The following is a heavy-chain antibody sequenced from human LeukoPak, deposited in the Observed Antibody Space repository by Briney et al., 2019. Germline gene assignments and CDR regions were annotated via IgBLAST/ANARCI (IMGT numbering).Heavy chain of an antibody. J-gene: IGHJ4*02. Sequence: VASVKVSCKASGYTFTGYYMHWVRQAPGQGLEWMGWINPNSGGTNYAQKFQGRVTMTRDTSISTAYMELSRLRSDNTAVYYCARDVYDSSGYYDYWGQGTLVTVSS. CDR3: ARDVYDSSGYYDY. CDR2: INPNSGGT. D-gene: IGHD3-22*01. CDR1: GYTFTGYY. V-gene: IGHV1-2*02.